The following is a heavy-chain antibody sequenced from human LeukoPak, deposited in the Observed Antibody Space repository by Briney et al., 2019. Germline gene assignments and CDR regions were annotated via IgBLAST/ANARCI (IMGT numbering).Heavy chain of an antibody. Sequence: GGSLRLSCAASGFTFSSSAMSWVRQAPGKGLEWVAVISYDGSNKYYADSVKGRFTISRDNSKNTLYLQMNSLRAEDTAVYYCARVGSGYPDWGQGTLVTVSS. CDR1: GFTFSSSA. D-gene: IGHD3-16*02. J-gene: IGHJ4*02. CDR3: ARVGSGYPD. V-gene: IGHV3-30*04. CDR2: ISYDGSNK.